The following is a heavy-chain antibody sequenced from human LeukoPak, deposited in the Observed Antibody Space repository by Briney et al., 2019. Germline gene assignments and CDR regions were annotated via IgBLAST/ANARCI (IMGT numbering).Heavy chain of an antibody. V-gene: IGHV6-1*01. CDR2: TYYRSKWYN. J-gene: IGHJ4*02. Sequence: SQTLSLTCAISGDSVSSNSATWNWIRQSPSRGLEWLGRTYYRSKWYNDSAVSVKSRIIINADTPKNQFSLQLNSVTPEDTAVYYCARGNPRYFDYWGQGTLVTVSS. CDR1: GDSVSSNSAT. CDR3: ARGNPRYFDY.